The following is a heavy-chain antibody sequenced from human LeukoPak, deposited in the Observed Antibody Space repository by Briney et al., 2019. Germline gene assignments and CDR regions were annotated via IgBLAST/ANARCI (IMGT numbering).Heavy chain of an antibody. D-gene: IGHD2/OR15-2a*01. J-gene: IGHJ4*02. CDR2: VFPADSDT. CDR1: GYSFTSSW. CDR3: ARHLWGFDY. Sequence: GESLKISCTGSGYSFTSSWIGWVRQMPGKGLEWMGIVFPADSDTRYSPSFQGQVTFSAGKSISTAYLQWSSLKASDTAMYYCARHLWGFDYWGQGTLVTVSS. V-gene: IGHV5-51*01.